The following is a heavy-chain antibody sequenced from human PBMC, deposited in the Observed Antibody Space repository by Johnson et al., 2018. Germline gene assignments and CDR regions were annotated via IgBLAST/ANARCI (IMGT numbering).Heavy chain of an antibody. J-gene: IGHJ6*02. CDR3: ASMSSTRLDYYYYGMDV. CDR1: GFTFSDYY. V-gene: IGHV3-11*04. CDR2: ISSSGSTI. Sequence: QVQLVQSGGGLVKPGGSXRLSCAASGFTFSDYYMSWIRQAPGKGLEWVSYISSSGSTIYYADSVKGRFTISRDNAKNSLYLQMNSLRAEDTAVYYCASMSSTRLDYYYYGMDVWGQGTTVTVSS. D-gene: IGHD2-2*01.